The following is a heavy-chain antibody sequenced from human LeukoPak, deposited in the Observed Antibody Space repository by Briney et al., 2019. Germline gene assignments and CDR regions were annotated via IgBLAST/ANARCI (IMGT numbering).Heavy chain of an antibody. V-gene: IGHV3-7*01. J-gene: IGHJ6*02. CDR3: ATYTHWVAGDV. CDR1: GFTFSDSW. Sequence: GGSLRLSCAASGFTFSDSWMSWVRQAPGKGLEGVDNMNQDGSAKGCVDSVKGRFTISRDNASNSLYLQMSSLRPEDTAVYYCATYTHWVAGDVWGQGTTVTVSS. CDR2: MNQDGSAK. D-gene: IGHD3-16*01.